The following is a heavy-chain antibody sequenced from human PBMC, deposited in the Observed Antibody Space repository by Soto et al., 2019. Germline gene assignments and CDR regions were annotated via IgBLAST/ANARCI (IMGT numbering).Heavy chain of an antibody. CDR2: IYWDGNK. J-gene: IGHJ4*02. Sequence: QITLKESGPTLVKPTQTRTLTCTFSGFSLSTSGVSVAWIRQPPGKALEWLALIYWDGNKRYSPSLESRLTITKDTSKNQVVLTMTFMDPVDTATYYCAHRHGSSGSYYFDYWGPGTLVTVSS. V-gene: IGHV2-5*02. CDR1: GFSLSTSGVS. D-gene: IGHD3-10*01. CDR3: AHRHGSSGSYYFDY.